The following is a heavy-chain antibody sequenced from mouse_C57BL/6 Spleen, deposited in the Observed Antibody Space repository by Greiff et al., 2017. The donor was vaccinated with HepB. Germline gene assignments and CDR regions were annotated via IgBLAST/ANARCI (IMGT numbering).Heavy chain of an antibody. Sequence: QVQLQQPGAELVKPGASVKMSCKASGYTFPSYWITWVKQRPGQGLEWIGDIYPGSGSTNYNEKFKSKATLTVDTSSSTAYMQLSSLTSEDSAVYYCARPGIYYYGSSPAWFAYWGQGTLVTVSA. CDR3: ARPGIYYYGSSPAWFAY. V-gene: IGHV1-55*01. D-gene: IGHD1-1*01. CDR1: GYTFPSYW. J-gene: IGHJ3*01. CDR2: IYPGSGST.